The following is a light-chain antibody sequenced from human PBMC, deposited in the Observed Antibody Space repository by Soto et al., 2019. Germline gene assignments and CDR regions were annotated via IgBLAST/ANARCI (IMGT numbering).Light chain of an antibody. V-gene: IGKV1-5*03. CDR1: QNINNL. CDR3: QHYYTYPYT. J-gene: IGKJ2*01. CDR2: KAS. Sequence: DIQMTQSPSTLSASVGDRVTISCRASQNINNLLAWYQQKPGKVPKLLIYKASSLESGVPSRFSGRGSGTDFTLTISSLQPDDFATYYCQHYYTYPYTFGQGTKLEIK.